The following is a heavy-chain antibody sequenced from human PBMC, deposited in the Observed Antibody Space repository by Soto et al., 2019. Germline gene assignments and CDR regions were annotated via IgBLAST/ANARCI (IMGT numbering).Heavy chain of an antibody. CDR1: DGSISSSSYY. D-gene: IGHD6-19*01. Sequence: SETLSLTCTVSDGSISSSSYYWGWIRQPPGKGLEWIGTVYYTGSTYYNPSLRSRVTMSVDTSKNQFALNVTSVTAADTAVYYCALHQWLDYFNYWDQGTLVTVSS. CDR2: VYYTGST. J-gene: IGHJ4*02. CDR3: ALHQWLDYFNY. V-gene: IGHV4-39*01.